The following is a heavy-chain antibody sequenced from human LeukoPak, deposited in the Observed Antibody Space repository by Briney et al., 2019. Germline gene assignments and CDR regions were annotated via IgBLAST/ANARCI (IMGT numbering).Heavy chain of an antibody. D-gene: IGHD6-6*01. CDR1: GASIHDDH. CDR3: ARGISIIAARPLYFQH. Sequence: SETLSLTCTVSGASIHDDHFTWIRQPPGRGLEWIGFVYYRGSAKYNPSLESRVTISVDTSKKQISLILKSVTAADTAVYYCARGISIIAARPLYFQHWGQGTLVTVSS. CDR2: VYYRGSA. V-gene: IGHV4-59*12. J-gene: IGHJ1*01.